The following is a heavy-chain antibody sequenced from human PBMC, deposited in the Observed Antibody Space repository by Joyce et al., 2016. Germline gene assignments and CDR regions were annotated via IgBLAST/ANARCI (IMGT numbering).Heavy chain of an antibody. J-gene: IGHJ4*02. CDR1: RFAFSSYA. CDR2: ISSSGGST. V-gene: IGHV3-23*01. Sequence: EVQLLESGGGLVQPGGSLRLSCAASRFAFSSYAMSWGRQAPGKGLEWVSTISSSGGSTDYADSVKGRFTISRDNSENTLYLQMNSLRAGDTAVYYCAKDQDYGDYSVDYWGQGTLVTVSS. D-gene: IGHD4-17*01. CDR3: AKDQDYGDYSVDY.